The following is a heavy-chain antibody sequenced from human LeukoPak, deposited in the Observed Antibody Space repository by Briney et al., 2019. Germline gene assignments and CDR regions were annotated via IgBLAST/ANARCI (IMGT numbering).Heavy chain of an antibody. CDR1: GGSISSIIYY. Sequence: SETLSLTCTVSGGSISSIIYYWGWIRQPPGTGLEWIGSIYYSGSTYYNPSLKSRVTISVDTSKNQFSLKLTSVTAADTAVYFCARDRGSGSYGGSVYYYYMDVWGKGTTVTISS. CDR2: IYYSGST. D-gene: IGHD1-26*01. J-gene: IGHJ6*03. V-gene: IGHV4-39*07. CDR3: ARDRGSGSYGGSVYYYYMDV.